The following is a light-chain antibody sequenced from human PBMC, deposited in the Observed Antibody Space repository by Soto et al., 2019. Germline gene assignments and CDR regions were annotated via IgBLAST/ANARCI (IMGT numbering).Light chain of an antibody. J-gene: IGKJ5*01. CDR2: AAS. V-gene: IGKV1-39*01. Sequence: DIQMTQSPSSLSASVGDRVTITCRASESIARHLNWYQQKPGKAPNLLIYAASSLQNGVPSRFRGGGSGTDFTLTINNLQPEDFATYYCQQTYSTLSITFGQGTRLEMK. CDR1: ESIARH. CDR3: QQTYSTLSIT.